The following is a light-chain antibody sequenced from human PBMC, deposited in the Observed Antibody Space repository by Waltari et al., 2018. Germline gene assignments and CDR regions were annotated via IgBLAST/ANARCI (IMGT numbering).Light chain of an antibody. Sequence: SYELAQPPPVSVSPGQTANITGSGDELPKQYAYWYHQGPGQAPVLVKYKDTERPSGIPGRNSGSSSGTTVTVTISGVQAEDEADYYWHSTHSNYWVFGGGTKLTVL. CDR3: HSTHSNYWV. CDR1: ELPKQY. J-gene: IGLJ3*02. CDR2: KDT. V-gene: IGLV3-25*03.